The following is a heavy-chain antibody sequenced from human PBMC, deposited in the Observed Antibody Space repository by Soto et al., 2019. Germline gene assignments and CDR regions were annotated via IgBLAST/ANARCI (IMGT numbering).Heavy chain of an antibody. J-gene: IGHJ6*02. Sequence: QVQLVESGGGGVQPGRSLRLSCAASGFTFSSSGIHWVRQAPGKGLEWVAVISYDGRNKYYADSVKGRFAISRDNSRNTLYLQMSSLRAEDTAVYYCVKDGSSGWPYYYGLDVWGQGTTVTVSS. CDR2: ISYDGRNK. CDR3: VKDGSSGWPYYYGLDV. CDR1: GFTFSSSG. D-gene: IGHD6-19*01. V-gene: IGHV3-30*18.